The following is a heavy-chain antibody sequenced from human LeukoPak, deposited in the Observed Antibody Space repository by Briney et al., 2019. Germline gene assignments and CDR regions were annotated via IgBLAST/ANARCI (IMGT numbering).Heavy chain of an antibody. CDR1: GFTFSSYE. D-gene: IGHD2/OR15-2a*01. CDR3: ARSNRDAFDM. Sequence: PRGSLRLSCAASGFTFSSYEMNWVRQGPGKGLEWVSYISSSGTTKYYADSVKGRFTLSRANAKKSLSLQMNSLRAEDTAIYYCARSNRDAFDMWGQGTVVTVSS. V-gene: IGHV3-48*03. J-gene: IGHJ3*02. CDR2: ISSSGTTK.